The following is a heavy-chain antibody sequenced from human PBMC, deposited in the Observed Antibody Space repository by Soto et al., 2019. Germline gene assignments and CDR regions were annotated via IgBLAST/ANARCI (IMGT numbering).Heavy chain of an antibody. CDR2: IYYTGTT. Sequence: SETLSLTCTVSGGSISDYHWSWVRQTPGKGLEWMGWIYYTGTTNYNPSLKSRVTMSVDTSKNQFSLKLPFVTAADTALYYCARQYSGYYGLDYWGQGLLVTVSS. J-gene: IGHJ4*02. CDR1: GGSISDYH. D-gene: IGHD5-12*01. CDR3: ARQYSGYYGLDY. V-gene: IGHV4-59*08.